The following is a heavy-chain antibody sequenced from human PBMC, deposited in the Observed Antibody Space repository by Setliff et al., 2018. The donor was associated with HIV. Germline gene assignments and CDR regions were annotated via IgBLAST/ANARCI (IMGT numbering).Heavy chain of an antibody. D-gene: IGHD4-17*01. CDR3: ARYSTLTTNFDY. CDR1: VYSIVSVSS. V-gene: IGHV4-38-2*01. J-gene: IGHJ4*02. CDR2: IPHNGGT. Sequence: SETLSPTCVASVYSIVSVSSWGWIRQPPGKGLEWIATIPHNGGTYYNPDPSLTGRVTISLDTSKNQFSLKLAFVTAADTAVYYCARYSTLTTNFDYWGQGTQVTVSS.